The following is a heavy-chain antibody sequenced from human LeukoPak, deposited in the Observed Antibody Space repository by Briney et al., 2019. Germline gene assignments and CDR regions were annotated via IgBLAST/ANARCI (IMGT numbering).Heavy chain of an antibody. CDR2: INPNSGGT. J-gene: IGHJ6*02. V-gene: IGHV1-2*02. CDR1: GYTFTSYE. D-gene: IGHD2-21*02. CDR3: ARTTVVVTATSYYYYGMDV. Sequence: GASVKVSCKASGYTFTSYEINWVRQATGQGLEWMGWINPNSGGTNYAQKFQGRVTMTRDTSISTAYMELSRLRSDDTAVYYCARTTVVVTATSYYYYGMDVWGQGTTVTVSS.